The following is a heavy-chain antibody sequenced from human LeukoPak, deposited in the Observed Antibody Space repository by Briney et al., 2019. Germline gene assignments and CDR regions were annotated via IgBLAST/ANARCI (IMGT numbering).Heavy chain of an antibody. V-gene: IGHV4-59*01. D-gene: IGHD5-18*01. CDR3: ARAGYGYGSGMDV. Sequence: PSETLSLTCSVSGGAISNYYWSWIRQPPGERLEWTGYIYYTGSTNYNPSLKSRVTISIDTSRNQFSLKLNSVTAADTAVYYCARAGYGYGSGMDVWGQGTTVTVSS. J-gene: IGHJ6*02. CDR1: GGAISNYY. CDR2: IYYTGST.